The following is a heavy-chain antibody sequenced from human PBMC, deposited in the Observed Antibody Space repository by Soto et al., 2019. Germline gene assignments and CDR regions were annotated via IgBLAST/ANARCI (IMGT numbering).Heavy chain of an antibody. CDR2: IIPIFGTK. V-gene: IGHV1-69*12. Sequence: QVQLVQSGAEVKKPGSSVKVSCKASGGTFSSYAISWVRQAPGQGLEWMGGIIPIFGTKNYAQKFQGRVKITADESTNTAYMELRSLRSEDTAVYYCAREYRQRVVVSTLDSWGQGTLVTVSS. D-gene: IGHD3-22*01. J-gene: IGHJ4*02. CDR3: AREYRQRVVVSTLDS. CDR1: GGTFSSYA.